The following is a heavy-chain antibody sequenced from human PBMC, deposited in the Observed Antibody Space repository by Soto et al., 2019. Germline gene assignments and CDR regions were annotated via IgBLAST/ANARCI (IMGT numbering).Heavy chain of an antibody. Sequence: EVQLVESGGGLVQPGGSLKLSCAASGFTFSGSAMHWVRQASGKGLEWVGRIRSKANSYATAYAASVKGRFTISRDDSKNTAYLQMNSLKTEDTAVYYCTRPERYTVTRDYWGQGTLVTVSS. CDR3: TRPERYTVTRDY. CDR1: GFTFSGSA. J-gene: IGHJ4*02. V-gene: IGHV3-73*02. CDR2: IRSKANSYAT. D-gene: IGHD4-4*01.